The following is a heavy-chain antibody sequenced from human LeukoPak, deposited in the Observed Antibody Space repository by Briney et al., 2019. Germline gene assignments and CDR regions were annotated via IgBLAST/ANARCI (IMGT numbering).Heavy chain of an antibody. V-gene: IGHV3-20*04. J-gene: IGHJ3*02. CDR2: INWNSGSK. CDR3: ASYDILTGDAFDI. CDR1: GFTFEDHG. Sequence: SGGSLRLSCATSGFTFEDHGLSWVRQAPGKGLEWVSGINWNSGSKRYAASVKGRFTISRDNAKNSLYLQMNSLRAEDTAVYYCASYDILTGDAFDIWGQGTMVTVSS. D-gene: IGHD3-9*01.